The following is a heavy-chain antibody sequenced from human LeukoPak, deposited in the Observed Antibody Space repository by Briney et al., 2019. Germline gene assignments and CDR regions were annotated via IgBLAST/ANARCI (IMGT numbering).Heavy chain of an antibody. J-gene: IGHJ4*02. CDR2: ISGSGGST. CDR3: AKQLCSTSCYVNFDY. D-gene: IGHD2-2*01. Sequence: GGSLRLSCAASGFTFRNSAMSWVRQAPGKGLEWVSAISGSGGSTYYADSVKGRFTISRDNSKNTLYLQMNSLRAEDTAVYYCAKQLCSTSCYVNFDYWGQGTLVTVSS. CDR1: GFTFRNSA. V-gene: IGHV3-23*01.